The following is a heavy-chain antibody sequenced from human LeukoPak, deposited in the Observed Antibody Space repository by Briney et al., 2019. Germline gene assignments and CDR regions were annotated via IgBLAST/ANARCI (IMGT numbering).Heavy chain of an antibody. Sequence: PGGSLRLSCSASGFTFSSNSMHWVRQAPGQGLEYVSAISGNGGNTYYADSVKGRFTISRDNSKNTLYLQMSSLRAEDTAVYYCVKEGPGYYDSSGYFAYFDYWGQGTLVTVSS. CDR1: GFTFSSNS. CDR2: ISGNGGNT. J-gene: IGHJ4*02. D-gene: IGHD3-22*01. CDR3: VKEGPGYYDSSGYFAYFDY. V-gene: IGHV3-64D*06.